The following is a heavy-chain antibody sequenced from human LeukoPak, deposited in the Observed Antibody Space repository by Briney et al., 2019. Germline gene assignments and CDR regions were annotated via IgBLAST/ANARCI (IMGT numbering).Heavy chain of an antibody. D-gene: IGHD6-13*01. J-gene: IGHJ3*02. CDR1: GGSISSYY. Sequence: PSETLSLTCTVSGGSISSYYWSWIRQPPGKGLEWIGYIYYSGSTNYNPSLKSRVTISVDTSKNQFSLKLSSVTAADTAVYYCARDLGVDSSSWYSRGAFDIWGQGTMVTVSS. V-gene: IGHV4-59*01. CDR3: ARDLGVDSSSWYSRGAFDI. CDR2: IYYSGST.